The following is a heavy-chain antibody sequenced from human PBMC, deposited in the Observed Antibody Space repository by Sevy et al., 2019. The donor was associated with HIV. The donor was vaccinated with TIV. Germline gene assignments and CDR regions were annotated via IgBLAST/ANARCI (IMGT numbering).Heavy chain of an antibody. CDR2: IRNKADSYTT. CDR1: GGSITSLY. D-gene: IGHD6-13*01. J-gene: IGHJ4*02. CDR3: ATHAGIAAAGRVFDY. V-gene: IGHV3-72*01. Sequence: LSLTCTVSGGSITSLYWNWIRQPPGKGLEWVGRIRNKADSYTTEYAASVKGRFTISRDDSKNSLYLLMNSLKTEDTAVYYCATHAGIAAAGRVFDYWGQGTLVTVSS.